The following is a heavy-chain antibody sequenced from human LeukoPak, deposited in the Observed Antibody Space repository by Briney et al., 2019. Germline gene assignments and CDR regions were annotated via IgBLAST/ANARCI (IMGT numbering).Heavy chain of an antibody. D-gene: IGHD3-16*01. CDR2: INHSGST. V-gene: IGHV4-34*01. CDR1: GGSFSNYD. CDR3: ARQYYGYSGGGLDY. J-gene: IGHJ4*02. Sequence: SETLSLTCGVYGGSFSNYDWNWIRQPPGKGLEWIGEINHSGSTSYNPSLKSRVTISVDTSKNQFSLKLNSVTAADTALYYCARQYYGYSGGGLDYWGQGALVTVSS.